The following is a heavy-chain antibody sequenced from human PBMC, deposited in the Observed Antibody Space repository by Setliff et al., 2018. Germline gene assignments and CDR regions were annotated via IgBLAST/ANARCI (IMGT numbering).Heavy chain of an antibody. CDR2: INTNTGNP. J-gene: IGHJ3*01. D-gene: IGHD3-22*01. V-gene: IGHV7-4-1*02. CDR3: ARAHRYYSDTSGYFYDQGRSAFDV. CDR1: GYTFTSYA. Sequence: ASVKVSCKASGYTFTSYAVNWVRQAPGQGLEWMGWINTNTGNPRYAQGFTGRFVFSLDTSVSTAYLQISSLKAEDTAVYYCARAHRYYSDTSGYFYDQGRSAFDVWGQGTMVTVSS.